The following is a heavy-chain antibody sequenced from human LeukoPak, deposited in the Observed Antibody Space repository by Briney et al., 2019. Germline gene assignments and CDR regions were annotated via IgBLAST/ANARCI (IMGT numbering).Heavy chain of an antibody. CDR2: ISYDGSNK. CDR1: GFTFSDSA. Sequence: GGSLRLSCAASGFTSGFTFSDSAMCWVRQAPGKGLERVAVISYDGSNKYYADSVKGRFTISRDNSKNTLYLQMNSLRAEDTAVYYCAKPDTETDIVVVVAAPPPFDYWGQGTLVTVSS. CDR3: AKPDTETDIVVVVAAPPPFDY. D-gene: IGHD2-15*01. V-gene: IGHV3-30*18. J-gene: IGHJ4*02.